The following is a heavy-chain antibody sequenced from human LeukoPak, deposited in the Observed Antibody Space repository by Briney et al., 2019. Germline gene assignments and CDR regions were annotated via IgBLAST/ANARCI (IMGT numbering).Heavy chain of an antibody. D-gene: IGHD6-13*01. CDR3: ARITPAGRQLDY. CDR1: GFSLSXSGMC. Sequence: SGPALVKPTQTLTXTCTFSGFSLSXSGMCVSWIRQPPGKALEWLARIDWDDDKYYSTSLKTRLTISKDTSKNQVVLTMTNMDPVDTATYXCARITPAGRQLDYWGQGTLVTVSS. J-gene: IGHJ4*02. CDR2: IDWDDDK. V-gene: IGHV2-70*11.